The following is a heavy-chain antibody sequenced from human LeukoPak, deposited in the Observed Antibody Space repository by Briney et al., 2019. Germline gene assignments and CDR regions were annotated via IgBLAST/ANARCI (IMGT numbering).Heavy chain of an antibody. V-gene: IGHV4-59*01. Sequence: SETLSLTCTVSGGSISGYYWSWIRQPPGKGLEWIGYIYYSGSTNYNPSLKSRVTISVDTSKNQFSLNLSSVTAADTAVYCCARGVREKYRGFLLYYYYYYMDVWGKGTTVAISS. CDR1: GGSISGYY. D-gene: IGHD3-10*01. CDR3: ARGVREKYRGFLLYYYYYYMDV. CDR2: IYYSGST. J-gene: IGHJ6*03.